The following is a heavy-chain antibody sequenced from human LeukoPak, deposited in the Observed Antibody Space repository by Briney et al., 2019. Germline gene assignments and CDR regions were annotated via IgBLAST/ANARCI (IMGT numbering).Heavy chain of an antibody. CDR2: IYYGGST. CDR3: ASTAYYYGSGFDY. J-gene: IGHJ4*02. Sequence: PSETLSLTCTVSGGSVRRSSYYWGWVRQPPGKGLEWIGNIYYGGSTYYNASLKSRVTISVDTSKNQFSLKLSSVTAADTAVYYCASTAYYYGSGFDYWGQGTLVTVSS. D-gene: IGHD3-10*01. CDR1: GGSVRRSSYY. V-gene: IGHV4-39*01.